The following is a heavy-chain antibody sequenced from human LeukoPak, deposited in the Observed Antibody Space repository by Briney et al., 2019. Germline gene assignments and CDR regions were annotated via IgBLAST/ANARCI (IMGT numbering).Heavy chain of an antibody. CDR3: ARDYCSGGSCWSDY. CDR1: GGSLSHFF. J-gene: IGHJ4*02. D-gene: IGHD2-15*01. Sequence: SETLSLTCSVSGGSLSHFFWTWIRQSPGGGLEWIASVGHTGTTNYKSSLKSRVTISVDTSKNQFSLKLSSVTAADTAVYYCARDYCSGGSCWSDYWGQGTLVTVSS. CDR2: VGHTGTT. V-gene: IGHV4-59*01.